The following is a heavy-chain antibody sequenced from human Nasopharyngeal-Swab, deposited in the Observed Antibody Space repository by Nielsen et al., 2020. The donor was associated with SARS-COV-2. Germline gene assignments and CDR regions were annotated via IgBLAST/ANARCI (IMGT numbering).Heavy chain of an antibody. Sequence: GESLKISCAASGFTFSNYGMHWVRQAPGKGLEWVAVIWYDGSNKYYADSVKGRFTISRDNSKNTVYPQMNSLRDEDTAVYYCAKDGAAAVGWFNWFDPWGQGTLVTVSS. D-gene: IGHD6-13*01. CDR3: AKDGAAAVGWFNWFDP. J-gene: IGHJ5*02. CDR2: IWYDGSNK. V-gene: IGHV3-33*06. CDR1: GFTFSNYG.